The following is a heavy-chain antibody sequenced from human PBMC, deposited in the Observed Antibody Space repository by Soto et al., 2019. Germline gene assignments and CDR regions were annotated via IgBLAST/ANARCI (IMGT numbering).Heavy chain of an antibody. D-gene: IGHD3-16*01. V-gene: IGHV4-39*07. CDR2: IYYSGST. J-gene: IGHJ4*02. CDR3: ARTWGSTSDF. Sequence: PSETLSLTCTVSGGSISSSNYYWGWIRQPPGKGLEWIGSIYYSGSTYYNPSLKSRVTISVDTSKNQFSLRLSSVTAADTAVYYCARTWGSTSDFWGRGTLVNVSS. CDR1: GGSISSSNYY.